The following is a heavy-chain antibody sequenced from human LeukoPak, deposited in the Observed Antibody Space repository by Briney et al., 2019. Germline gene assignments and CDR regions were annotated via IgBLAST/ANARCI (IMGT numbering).Heavy chain of an antibody. CDR2: ITTGSRSYT. Sequence: GGSLRLSCAASGLIFSSYVMSWTRQAPGKGLEWVSYITTGSRSYTNHADSVKGRFTISRDNAKNSLYLQMNSLRTEDTGVYYCARGREVLDYWGQGTLVTVSS. CDR3: ARGREVLDY. CDR1: GLIFSSYV. D-gene: IGHD1-26*01. J-gene: IGHJ4*02. V-gene: IGHV3-11*06.